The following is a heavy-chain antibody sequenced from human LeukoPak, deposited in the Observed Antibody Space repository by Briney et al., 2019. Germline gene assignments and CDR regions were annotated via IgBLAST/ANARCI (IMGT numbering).Heavy chain of an antibody. CDR3: ARQIASAGTAGFDF. J-gene: IGHJ4*02. CDR1: GGSISSYY. V-gene: IGHV4-4*07. CDR2: IYSTGST. D-gene: IGHD6-13*01. Sequence: PSETLSLTCTVSGGSISSYYWSWIRQPAGKGLEWIGRIYSTGSTNYNPSLKSRVTMSVDTSKNQFSLRLRSVTAADTAVYYGARQIASAGTAGFDFWGQGALVTVSS.